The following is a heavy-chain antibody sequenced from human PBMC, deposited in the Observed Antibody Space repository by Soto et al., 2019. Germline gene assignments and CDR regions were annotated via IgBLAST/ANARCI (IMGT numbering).Heavy chain of an antibody. J-gene: IGHJ4*02. V-gene: IGHV1-18*01. CDR1: GYTFTSYG. D-gene: IGHD3-3*01. CDR3: AGGGVGDSTTYDYGY. Sequence: QVQLVQSGAEVKKPGASVKVSCKASGYTFTSYGISWVRQAPGQGLEWMGWISAYNGNTNYAQKLQGRATMTTDTPERTGYRELRSLRSDDTAGYDCAGGGVGDSTTYDYGYWGQGTLVTVSS. CDR2: ISAYNGNT.